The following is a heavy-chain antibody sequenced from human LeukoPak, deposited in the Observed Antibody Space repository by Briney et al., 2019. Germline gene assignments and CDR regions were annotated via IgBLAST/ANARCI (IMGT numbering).Heavy chain of an antibody. CDR2: INHSGST. D-gene: IGHD3-16*01. CDR3: ARGLLWPKALDY. CDR1: GGSFSGYY. Sequence: PSETLSPTCAVYGGSFSGYYWSWIRQPPGKGLEWIGEINHSGSTNYNPSLKSRVTISVDTSKNQFSLKLSSVTAADTAVYYCARGLLWPKALDYWGQGTLVTVSS. V-gene: IGHV4-34*01. J-gene: IGHJ4*02.